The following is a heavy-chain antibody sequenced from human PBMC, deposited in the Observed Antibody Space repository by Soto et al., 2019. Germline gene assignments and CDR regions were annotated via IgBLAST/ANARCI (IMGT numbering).Heavy chain of an antibody. CDR3: VRALGSRFMEWQRFDP. V-gene: IGHV4-30-4*08. D-gene: IGHD3-3*01. J-gene: IGHJ5*02. Sequence: PSGIVSLTSTVFGGCRRISENYWTGIRQPPGKGLEWSGFIYNSGTAKYNPSLSGRGSISVDTSNAQCFLRLKYVTAADTAVYYCVRALGSRFMEWQRFDPWGQGTLVTVSS. CDR2: IYNSGTA. CDR1: GGCRRISENY.